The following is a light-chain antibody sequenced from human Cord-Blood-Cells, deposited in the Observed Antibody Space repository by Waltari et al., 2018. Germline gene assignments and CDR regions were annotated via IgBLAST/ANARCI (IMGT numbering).Light chain of an antibody. Sequence: SYVLTQPPSVSVAPGKTARITCGGNNLGSKSVHWYQQKPGQAPGLGVYDDSDRPSGIPERFSGSNSGNTATLTISRVEAGDEADYYCQVWDSSSDHYVFGTGTKVTVL. CDR3: QVWDSSSDHYV. CDR2: DDS. V-gene: IGLV3-21*03. CDR1: NLGSKS. J-gene: IGLJ1*01.